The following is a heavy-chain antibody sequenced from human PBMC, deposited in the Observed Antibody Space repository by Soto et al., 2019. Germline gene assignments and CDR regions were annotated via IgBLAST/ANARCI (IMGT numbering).Heavy chain of an antibody. Sequence: GGSLRLSCAASGFTFSSYAMHWVRQAPGKGLEWVAVISYDGSNKYYADSVKGRFTISRDNSKNTLYLQMNSLRAEDTAVYYCARETGTTVYYGMDVWGQGTTVTVYS. CDR2: ISYDGSNK. CDR1: GFTFSSYA. V-gene: IGHV3-30-3*01. J-gene: IGHJ6*02. D-gene: IGHD1-1*01. CDR3: ARETGTTVYYGMDV.